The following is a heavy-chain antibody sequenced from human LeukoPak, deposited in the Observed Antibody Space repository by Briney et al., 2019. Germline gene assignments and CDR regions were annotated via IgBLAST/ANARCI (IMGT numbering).Heavy chain of an antibody. J-gene: IGHJ6*03. CDR3: TTEQRYYDFWSGYSYYYMDV. D-gene: IGHD3-3*01. Sequence: PGGSLRLSCAASGFTFSNAWMSWVRQAPGKGLEWVGRIKSKTDGGTTDYAAPVKGRFTISRDDSKNTLYLQMNSLKTEDTAVYYCTTEQRYYDFWSGYSYYYMDVWGKGTTVTVSS. CDR1: GFTFSNAW. V-gene: IGHV3-15*01. CDR2: IKSKTDGGTT.